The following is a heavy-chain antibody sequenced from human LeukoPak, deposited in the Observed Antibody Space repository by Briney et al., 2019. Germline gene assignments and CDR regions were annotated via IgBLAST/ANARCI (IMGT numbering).Heavy chain of an antibody. CDR2: ISSSGSTI. J-gene: IGHJ3*02. D-gene: IGHD3-3*01. Sequence: SGGSLRLSCAASGFTFSDYYMSWIRQAPGKGLEWVSYISSSGSTIYYADSVKGRFTISRDNAKNSLYLQMNSLRAEDTAVYYCARQGTIFGVKVAFDIWGQGTMVTVSS. CDR1: GFTFSDYY. CDR3: ARQGTIFGVKVAFDI. V-gene: IGHV3-11*04.